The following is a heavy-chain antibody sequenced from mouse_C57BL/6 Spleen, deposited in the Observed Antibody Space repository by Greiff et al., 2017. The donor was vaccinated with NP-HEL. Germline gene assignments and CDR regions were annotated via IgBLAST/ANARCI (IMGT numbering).Heavy chain of an antibody. CDR3: ARAFHWAGPNYFDY. Sequence: EVKLMESGPELVKPGASVKIPCKASGYTFTDYNMDWVKQSHGKSLEWIGDINPNNGGTIYNQKFKGKATLTVDKSSSTAYMELRSLTSEDTAVYYCARAFHWAGPNYFDYWGQGTTLTVSS. CDR2: INPNNGGT. V-gene: IGHV1-18*01. CDR1: GYTFTDYN. J-gene: IGHJ2*01. D-gene: IGHD4-1*01.